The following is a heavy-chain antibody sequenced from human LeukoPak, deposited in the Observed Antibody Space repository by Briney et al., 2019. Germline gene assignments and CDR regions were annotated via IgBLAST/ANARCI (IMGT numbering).Heavy chain of an antibody. CDR2: INHSGST. J-gene: IGHJ4*02. CDR3: ARRSGSYLS. CDR1: GGSFSGYY. D-gene: IGHD1-26*01. V-gene: IGHV4-34*01. Sequence: SETLSLTRAVYGGSFSGYYWSWIRQPPGKGLEWIGEINHSGSTNYNPSLKSRVTISVDTSKNQFSLKLSSVTAADTAVYYCARRSGSYLSWGQGTLVTVSS.